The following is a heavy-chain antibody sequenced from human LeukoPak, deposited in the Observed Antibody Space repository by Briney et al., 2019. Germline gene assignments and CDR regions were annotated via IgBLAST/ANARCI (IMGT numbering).Heavy chain of an antibody. CDR1: GYSFTTYW. CDR3: ARDSPYSSGWRDAFDI. CDR2: IYPGDSDT. V-gene: IGHV5-51*01. D-gene: IGHD6-19*01. J-gene: IGHJ3*02. Sequence: GESLKISCKGSGYSFTTYWIGWVRQLPGKGLEWMGIIYPGDSDTRYSPSFQGQVTISADKSISTAYLQWSSLKASDTAMYYCARDSPYSSGWRDAFDIWGQGTMVTVSS.